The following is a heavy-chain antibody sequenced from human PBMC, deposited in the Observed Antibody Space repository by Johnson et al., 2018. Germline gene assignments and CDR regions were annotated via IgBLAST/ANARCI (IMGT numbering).Heavy chain of an antibody. Sequence: VQLVQAGGGLVQAGGYLRLSCAASVFTFSSHWMHWVRQGPGKGLVWVSLITYDGSVTRYADSVKGRFTISRDNAKNTLYLQMNSLRAEETAVYYCAREWYTGFDIWGQGTMVTVSS. V-gene: IGHV3-74*01. CDR2: ITYDGSVT. J-gene: IGHJ3*02. D-gene: IGHD1-1*01. CDR3: AREWYTGFDI. CDR1: VFTFSSHW.